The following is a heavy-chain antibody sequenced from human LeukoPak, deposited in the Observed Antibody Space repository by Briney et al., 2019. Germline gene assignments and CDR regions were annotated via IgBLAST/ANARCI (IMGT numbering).Heavy chain of an antibody. CDR2: ISWNSGSI. D-gene: IGHD6-19*01. V-gene: IGHV3-9*01. Sequence: GGSLRLSCAASGFTFDDYAMHWVRQAPGKGLEWVSGISWNSGSIGYADSVKGRFTISRDNAKNSLYLQMNSLRAEDTALYYCAKDMIESSSGWHYFDYWGQGTLVTVSS. CDR3: AKDMIESSSGWHYFDY. CDR1: GFTFDDYA. J-gene: IGHJ4*02.